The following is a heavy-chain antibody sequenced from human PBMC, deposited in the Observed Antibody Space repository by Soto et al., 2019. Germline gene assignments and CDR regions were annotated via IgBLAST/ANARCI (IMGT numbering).Heavy chain of an antibody. CDR3: AKRSSSSTFDY. CDR2: ISGSDDST. V-gene: IGHV3-23*01. D-gene: IGHD6-6*01. Sequence: GGSLILSWAASGCPFSSYAMSWVSQATGKGLEWVSVISGSDDSTYYADSVKGRFTISRDNSKNTLYLQMNSLRAEDTAVYYCAKRSSSSTFDYWGQGTLVTVSS. J-gene: IGHJ4*02. CDR1: GCPFSSYA.